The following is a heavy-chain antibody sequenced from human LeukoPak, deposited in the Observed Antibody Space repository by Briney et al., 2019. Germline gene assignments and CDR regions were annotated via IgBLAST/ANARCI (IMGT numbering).Heavy chain of an antibody. J-gene: IGHJ6*02. CDR3: AKDFPHYYEVPHGMDV. Sequence: GGSLRLSCAASGFGFGHSEMSWVRQAPGKGLEWIAYISVRAGTIYYADSAEGRFTISRDDAKNSLYLQMNGLRVEDTAIYYCAKDFPHYYEVPHGMDVWGQGTTVTV. CDR1: GFGFGHSE. D-gene: IGHD3-22*01. CDR2: ISVRAGTI. V-gene: IGHV3-48*03.